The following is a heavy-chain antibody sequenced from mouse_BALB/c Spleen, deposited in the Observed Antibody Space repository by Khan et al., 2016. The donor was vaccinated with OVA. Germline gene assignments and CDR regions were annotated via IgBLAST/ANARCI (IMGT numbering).Heavy chain of an antibody. CDR2: TNPTNGRT. V-gene: IGHV1S81*02. J-gene: IGHJ2*01. Sequence: QVQLQQSGAELVKAGASVKMSCKASGYTFTSYWMHWVKQRLGQGLEWFAETNPTNGRTYYNEKFKSKATLTVDKSSSTAYMLLSDPTDEDSAVYYCERIKKIVATYFDYWGQGTTLTVSS. CDR3: ERIKKIVATYFDY. CDR1: GYTFTSYW. D-gene: IGHD1-1*01.